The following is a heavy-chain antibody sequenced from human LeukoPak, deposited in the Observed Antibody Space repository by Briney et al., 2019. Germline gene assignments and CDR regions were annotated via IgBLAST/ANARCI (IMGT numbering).Heavy chain of an antibody. Sequence: SETLSLTCTVSGDSISSGDYYWSWIRQPAGKGLEWIGSIYYSGSTYYNPSLKSRVTISVDTSKNQFSLKLSSVTAADTAVYYCARHGHIAAAGKGWFDPWGRGTLVTVSS. CDR1: GDSISSGDYY. CDR3: ARHGHIAAAGKGWFDP. CDR2: IYYSGST. D-gene: IGHD6-13*01. J-gene: IGHJ5*02. V-gene: IGHV4-39*01.